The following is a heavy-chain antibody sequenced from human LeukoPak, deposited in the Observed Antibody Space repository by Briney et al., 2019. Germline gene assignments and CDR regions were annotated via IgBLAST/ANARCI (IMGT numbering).Heavy chain of an antibody. CDR2: IKQDGSEK. CDR1: GFTFSGYW. D-gene: IGHD6-13*01. J-gene: IGHJ4*02. CDR3: ARGSIAAAGPDY. Sequence: GGSLRLSCAASGFTFSGYWMSWVRQAPGKGLEWVANIKQDGSEKYYVDSVKGRFTISRDNAKNSLYLQMNSLRAEDTAVYYCARGSIAAAGPDYWGQGTLVTVSS. V-gene: IGHV3-7*03.